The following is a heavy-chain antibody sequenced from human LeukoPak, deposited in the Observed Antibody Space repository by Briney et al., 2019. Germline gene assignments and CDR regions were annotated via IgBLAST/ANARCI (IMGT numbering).Heavy chain of an antibody. CDR1: GDSISSYY. J-gene: IGHJ6*02. V-gene: IGHV4-59*01. D-gene: IGHD3-16*01. CDR3: ASTLFVVWSMDV. Sequence: AETLSLTCTVSGDSISSYYWSWIRQPPGKGREGIGYIYYSGSTNYNPSLKSRVTISVDTSKNQFSLKLSSVTAADTAVYYCASTLFVVWSMDVWGQGTTVTVSS. CDR2: IYYSGST.